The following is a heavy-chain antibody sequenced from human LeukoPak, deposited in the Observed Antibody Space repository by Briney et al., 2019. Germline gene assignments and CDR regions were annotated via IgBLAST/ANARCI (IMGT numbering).Heavy chain of an antibody. J-gene: IGHJ6*02. CDR2: INHSGST. V-gene: IGHV4-34*01. Sequence: SETLSLTCAVYGGSFGGYYWSWIRQPPGKGLEWIGEINHSGSTNYNPSLKSRVTISVDTSKNQFSLKLSSVTAADTAVYYCARPPADDYYGSGSYYKTRYGMDVWGQGTTVTVSS. D-gene: IGHD3-10*01. CDR1: GGSFGGYY. CDR3: ARPPADDYYGSGSYYKTRYGMDV.